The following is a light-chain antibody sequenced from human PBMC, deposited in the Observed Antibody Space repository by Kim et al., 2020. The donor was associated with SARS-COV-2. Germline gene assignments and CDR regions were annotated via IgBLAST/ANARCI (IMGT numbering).Light chain of an antibody. CDR2: GVS. V-gene: IGKV3-15*01. Sequence: YPGERVTLSCRASQIVGSKVAWYQQKPGQAPRLLIYGVSTRVTDLPARFSGSGSGTEFTLTISSLQSEDFAVYYCQQYSDWPPYTFGRGTKLEI. CDR1: QIVGSK. J-gene: IGKJ2*01. CDR3: QQYSDWPPYT.